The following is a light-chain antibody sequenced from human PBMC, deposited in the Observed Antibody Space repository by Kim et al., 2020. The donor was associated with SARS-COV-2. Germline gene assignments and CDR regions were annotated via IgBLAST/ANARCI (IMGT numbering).Light chain of an antibody. Sequence: PGKTARITCGGNNIGSKSVHWYQQKPGQAPVLVIYYDSDRPSGIPERFSGSNSGNTATLTISRVEAGDEADYYCQVWDSSSDHWVFGGGTKLAVL. CDR3: QVWDSSSDHWV. V-gene: IGLV3-21*04. CDR2: YDS. CDR1: NIGSKS. J-gene: IGLJ3*02.